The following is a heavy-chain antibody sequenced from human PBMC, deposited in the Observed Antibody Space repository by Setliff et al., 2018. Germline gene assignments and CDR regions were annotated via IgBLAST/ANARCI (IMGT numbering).Heavy chain of an antibody. CDR2: IIPITGTT. CDR1: GGTLTTFTTYS. V-gene: IGHV1-69*16. J-gene: IGHJ6*03. D-gene: IGHD5-18*01. Sequence: ASVKVSCKASGGTLTTFTTYSLIWVRQAPGQGLEWMGGIIPITGTTNYAQRFQGRITISTDESSSTVYMEMSRLRTEDTAVYYCVREGVDTRSSTDYRYYMDVWGKGTTVTVSS. CDR3: VREGVDTRSSTDYRYYMDV.